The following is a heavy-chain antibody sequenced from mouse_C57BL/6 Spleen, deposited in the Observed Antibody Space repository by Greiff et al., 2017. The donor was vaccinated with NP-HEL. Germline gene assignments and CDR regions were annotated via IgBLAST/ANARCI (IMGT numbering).Heavy chain of an antibody. J-gene: IGHJ2*01. CDR3: TPYGYGD. V-gene: IGHV1-15*01. D-gene: IGHD2-2*01. CDR2: IDPETGGT. Sequence: QVQLQQSGAELVRPGASVTLSYKASGYTFTDYEMHWVKQTPVHGLEWIGAIDPETGGTAYNQKFKGKAILTADKSSSTAYMELRSLTSEDSAVYYCTPYGYGDWGQGTTLTVSS. CDR1: GYTFTDYE.